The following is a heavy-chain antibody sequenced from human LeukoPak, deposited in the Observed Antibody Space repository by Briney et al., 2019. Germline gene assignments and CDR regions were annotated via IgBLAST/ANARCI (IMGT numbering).Heavy chain of an antibody. CDR3: AKAALGDYVWGSYRLYFDY. V-gene: IGHV3-23*01. D-gene: IGHD3-16*02. J-gene: IGHJ4*02. CDR1: GFTFINCA. CDR2: ISGSGGST. Sequence: GGSLRLSCAASGFTFINCAMSWVRQAPGKGLEWVSAISGSGGSTYYADSVKGRFTISRDNSKNTLYLQMNSLRAEDTAVYYCAKAALGDYVWGSYRLYFDYWGQGTLVTVSS.